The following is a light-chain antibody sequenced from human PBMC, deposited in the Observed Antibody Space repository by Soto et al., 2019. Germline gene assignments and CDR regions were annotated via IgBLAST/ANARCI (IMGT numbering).Light chain of an antibody. Sequence: QSVLTQPASVSGSSGQSITISCTGTSSDVGGHDYVSWCQQHPGKAPKLLIYKVSNRPSGVSNRFSGSKSGNTASLTISGLQAEDEADYYCSSYTNNRIWVFGGGTKLTVL. CDR1: SSDVGGHDY. J-gene: IGLJ3*02. CDR2: KVS. CDR3: SSYTNNRIWV. V-gene: IGLV2-14*01.